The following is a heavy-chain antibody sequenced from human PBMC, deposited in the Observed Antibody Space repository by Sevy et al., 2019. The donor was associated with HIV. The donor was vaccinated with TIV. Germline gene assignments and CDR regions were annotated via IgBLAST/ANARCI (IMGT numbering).Heavy chain of an antibody. J-gene: IGHJ6*03. Sequence: SETLSLTCAVYGGSFIDYSWSWIRQPPGKGLEWIGEINKHTGSANYSPSLKSRVIISVDTSTNQISLRLSSVSAADTALYYCARERTDYYYYVDVWGQGTAVTVSS. CDR2: INKHTGSA. V-gene: IGHV4-34*01. D-gene: IGHD2-2*01. CDR1: GGSFIDYS. CDR3: ARERTDYYYYVDV.